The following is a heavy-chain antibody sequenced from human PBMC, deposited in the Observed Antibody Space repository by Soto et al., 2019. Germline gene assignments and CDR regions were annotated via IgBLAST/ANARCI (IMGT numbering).Heavy chain of an antibody. Sequence: GGSLRLSCEASGFIFSRYGMHWVRQAPGKGLEWVAVISYDGSNKYYAESVKGRFIISRDKSENTLYLQMNSLRAEDTAVYYCAKDLGSGKPYYYYAMDVWGQGTTVTVSS. CDR1: GFIFSRYG. J-gene: IGHJ6*02. D-gene: IGHD3-10*01. CDR2: ISYDGSNK. V-gene: IGHV3-30*18. CDR3: AKDLGSGKPYYYYAMDV.